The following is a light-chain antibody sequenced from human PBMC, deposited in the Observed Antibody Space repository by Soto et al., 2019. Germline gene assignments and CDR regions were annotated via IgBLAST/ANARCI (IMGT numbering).Light chain of an antibody. Sequence: DIVLTQSPGTLSLSPGERATLSCRASQSVSRSYLAWYQQKPGQAPRLLIYGASSRATGIPDRFSGSGSGTDVTLTIIRLEPEDFAVYCCQQYVSSLGYTFVQGTKLEIK. V-gene: IGKV3-20*01. J-gene: IGKJ2*01. CDR1: QSVSRSY. CDR3: QQYVSSLGYT. CDR2: GAS.